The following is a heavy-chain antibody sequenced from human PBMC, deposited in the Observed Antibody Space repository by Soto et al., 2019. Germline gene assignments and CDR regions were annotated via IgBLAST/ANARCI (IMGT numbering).Heavy chain of an antibody. V-gene: IGHV1-18*01. CDR3: SRFIMVGGWFDPNYYHGMDV. D-gene: IGHD6-19*01. Sequence: QVQLVQSGAEVKKPGASVTVSCKTSGYTFSNYGINWVRQAPGQGLEWIGWISGYNGNTNYAQTGQGRVTMTTDTATVTVYMELRSLKSDDTAIYSCSRFIMVGGWFDPNYYHGMDVWGQGTPVTVSS. CDR2: ISGYNGNT. CDR1: GYTFSNYG. J-gene: IGHJ6*02.